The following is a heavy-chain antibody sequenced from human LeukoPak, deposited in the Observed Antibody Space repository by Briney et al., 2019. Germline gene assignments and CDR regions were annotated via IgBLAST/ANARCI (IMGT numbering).Heavy chain of an antibody. V-gene: IGHV1-69*06. CDR1: GGTFSSYA. Sequence: SVKVSCKASGGTFSSYAISWVRQAPGQGLEWMGGIIPIFGTANYAQKFQGRVTITADKSTSTAYMELSSLRSEDTAVCYCASRPYFDWSRRGFDPWGQGTLVTVSS. CDR3: ASRPYFDWSRRGFDP. J-gene: IGHJ5*02. D-gene: IGHD3-9*01. CDR2: IIPIFGTA.